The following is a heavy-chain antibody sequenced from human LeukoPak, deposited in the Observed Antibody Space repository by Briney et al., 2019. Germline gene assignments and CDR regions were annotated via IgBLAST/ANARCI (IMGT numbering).Heavy chain of an antibody. CDR2: ISSSGSVT. CDR3: ARPGITAFDI. Sequence: GGSLRLSCAASGFSFRDYGMHWVRQAPGKGLEWVSHISSSGSVTYYGDSVKGRITISRDNAKNSVSLYMNSLRAEDSAVYYCARPGITAFDIWGQGTMVTVSS. D-gene: IGHD3-10*01. J-gene: IGHJ3*02. V-gene: IGHV3-48*01. CDR1: GFSFRDYG.